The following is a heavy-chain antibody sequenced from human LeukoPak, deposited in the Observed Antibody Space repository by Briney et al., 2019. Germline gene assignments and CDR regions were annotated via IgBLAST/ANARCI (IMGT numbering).Heavy chain of an antibody. CDR2: LYYSGGT. CDR1: GGSISSYSYY. V-gene: IGHV4-39*01. Sequence: SETLSLTCTVSGGSISSYSYYWGWIRQPPGKGLEWIGSLYYSGGTYYNPSLKSRLTMSVDTSKNQFSLRLSSVTAADTAVYYCASSSGSYYEYYFDYWGQGTLVTVSS. J-gene: IGHJ4*02. CDR3: ASSSGSYYEYYFDY. D-gene: IGHD1-26*01.